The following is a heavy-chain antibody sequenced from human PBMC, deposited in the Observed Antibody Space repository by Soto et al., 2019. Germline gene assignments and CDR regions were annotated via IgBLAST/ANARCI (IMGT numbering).Heavy chain of an antibody. D-gene: IGHD3-22*01. J-gene: IGHJ5*02. Sequence: SETLSLACTVSGCSISSSSYYWGWIRQPPGKGLEWIGSIYYSGSTYYNPSLKSRVTISVDTSKNQFSLKLSSVTAADTAVYYCARPRIYDSSGYYGSWFDPWGQGTLVTVSS. CDR1: GCSISSSSYY. V-gene: IGHV4-39*01. CDR3: ARPRIYDSSGYYGSWFDP. CDR2: IYYSGST.